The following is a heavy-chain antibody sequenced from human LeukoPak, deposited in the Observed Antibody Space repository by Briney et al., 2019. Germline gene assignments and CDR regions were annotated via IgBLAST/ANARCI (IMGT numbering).Heavy chain of an antibody. CDR1: GGSISSSSYY. V-gene: IGHV4-39*01. Sequence: SETLSLTCTVSGGSISSSSYYWGWIRQPPGKGLEWIGSIYYSGSTYYNPSLKSRVTVSVDTSKNQFSLKLSSVTAADTAVYYCAGEPYYYDSSGYDYWGQGTLVTVSS. CDR3: AGEPYYYDSSGYDY. J-gene: IGHJ4*02. D-gene: IGHD3-22*01. CDR2: IYYSGST.